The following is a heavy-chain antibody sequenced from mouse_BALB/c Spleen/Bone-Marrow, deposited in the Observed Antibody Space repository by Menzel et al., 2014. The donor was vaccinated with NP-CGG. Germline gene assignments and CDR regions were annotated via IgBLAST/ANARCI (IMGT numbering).Heavy chain of an antibody. V-gene: IGHV5-6-3*01. Sequence: EVKVVESGGGLVQPGGSLKLSCAASRFTFSSYGMSWVRQTPDKRLELVATINSNGGSTYYPDSVKGRFTISRDNAKNPLYLQMSSLKSEDTAMYYCARDRYYGYAMDYWGQGTSVTVSS. CDR2: INSNGGST. CDR3: ARDRYYGYAMDY. D-gene: IGHD1-1*01. CDR1: RFTFSSYG. J-gene: IGHJ4*01.